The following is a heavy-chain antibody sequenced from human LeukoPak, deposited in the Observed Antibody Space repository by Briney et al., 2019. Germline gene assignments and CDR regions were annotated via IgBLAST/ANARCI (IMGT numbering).Heavy chain of an antibody. D-gene: IGHD3-10*02. CDR1: GVSFSGYY. CDR2: ISSSGSTI. V-gene: IGHV3-11*04. Sequence: AESLSLSCAVYGVSFSGYYLSWVRQAPGKGLEWVSSISSSGSTIYYADSVKGRFTISRDNAKNSLYLQMNSLRAEDTAVYYCARDRLFREVSPDYWGQGTLVTVSS. CDR3: ARDRLFREVSPDY. J-gene: IGHJ4*02.